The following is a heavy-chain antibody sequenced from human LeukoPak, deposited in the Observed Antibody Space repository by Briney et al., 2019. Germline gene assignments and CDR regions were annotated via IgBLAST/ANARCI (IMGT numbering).Heavy chain of an antibody. D-gene: IGHD3-16*01. V-gene: IGHV1-69*06. CDR2: IIPIFGTA. CDR1: GGTFSSYA. Sequence: SVKVSCKASGGTFSSYAISWVRQAPGQGLEWMGGIIPIFGTANYAQKFQGRVTITADKSTSTAYMELSSLRSEDTAVYYCARGGENRVNWFDPWGQGTLVTVSS. CDR3: ARGGENRVNWFDP. J-gene: IGHJ5*02.